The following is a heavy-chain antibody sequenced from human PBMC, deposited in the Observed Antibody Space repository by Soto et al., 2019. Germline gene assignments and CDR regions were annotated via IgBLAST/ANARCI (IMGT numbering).Heavy chain of an antibody. CDR3: ARDSPPNYL. CDR2: INAYNGNT. Sequence: ASVKVSCKASGYTFTNYAISWVRQAPGQGLEWMGWINAYNGNTNYAQKLQGRVAMTTDTSTSTAYMELRSLRSDDTAVYYCARDSPPNYLWGQGTLVTVSS. D-gene: IGHD7-27*01. V-gene: IGHV1-18*01. CDR1: GYTFTNYA. J-gene: IGHJ5*02.